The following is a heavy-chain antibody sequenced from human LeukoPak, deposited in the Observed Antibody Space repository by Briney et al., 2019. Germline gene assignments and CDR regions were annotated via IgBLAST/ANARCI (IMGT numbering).Heavy chain of an antibody. CDR3: ARLVGAVGFDY. CDR2: ISSGSSTI. V-gene: IGHV3-48*02. CDR1: GFTFSSYS. J-gene: IGHJ4*02. Sequence: GGSLRLSCAASGFTFSSYSMNWVRQAPGKGLEWVSYISSGSSTIYYADSVKGRFTISRDNAKNSLYLQMNSLRDDDTAVYYCARLVGAVGFDYWGQGTLVTVSS. D-gene: IGHD1-26*01.